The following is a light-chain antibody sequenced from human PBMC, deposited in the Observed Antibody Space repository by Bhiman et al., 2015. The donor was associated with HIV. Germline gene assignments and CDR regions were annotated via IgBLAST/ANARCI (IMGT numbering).Light chain of an antibody. J-gene: IGLJ3*02. CDR1: SSDVGGYNY. V-gene: IGLV2-14*03. CDR2: DVS. CDR3: SSYTTSSTWV. Sequence: QSALTQPASVSGSPGQSITISCTGTSSDVGGYNYVSWYQQYPGKAPKLMIYDVSNRPSGVSTRFSGSKSGNTASLTISGLQADDEADYYCSSYTTSSTWVFGGGTNLTVL.